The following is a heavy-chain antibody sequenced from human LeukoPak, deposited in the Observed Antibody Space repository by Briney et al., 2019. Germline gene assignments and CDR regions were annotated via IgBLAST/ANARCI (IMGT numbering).Heavy chain of an antibody. CDR3: ARDPEYYDFWSGSYGMDV. CDR2: TNPNSDGT. V-gene: IGHV1-2*02. D-gene: IGHD3-3*01. CDR1: GYTFTGYY. J-gene: IGHJ6*02. Sequence: ASVNVSFKASGYTFTGYYMHWVRQAPGQGLEWMGCTNPNSDGTNYSQKFQGRVTTTRNTSISTAYMELSRLRSDDTAVYYCARDPEYYDFWSGSYGMDVWGQGTTVTVSS.